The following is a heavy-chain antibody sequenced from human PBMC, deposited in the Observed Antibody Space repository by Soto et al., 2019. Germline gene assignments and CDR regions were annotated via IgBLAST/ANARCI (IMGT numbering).Heavy chain of an antibody. CDR2: IYYSGNT. CDR3: ASWYYYDSSGYYFDY. V-gene: IGHV4-39*01. J-gene: IGHJ4*02. Sequence: SETLSLTCTVSGGSISSSSYYWGWIRQPPGKGLEWIGSIYYSGNTYYNPSLKSRVTISVDTSKNPFSLKLSSVTAADTAVYYCASWYYYDSSGYYFDYWGQGTLVTVSS. CDR1: GGSISSSSYY. D-gene: IGHD3-22*01.